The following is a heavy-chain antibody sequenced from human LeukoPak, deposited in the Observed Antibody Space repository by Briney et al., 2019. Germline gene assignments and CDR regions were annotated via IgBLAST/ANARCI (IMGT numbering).Heavy chain of an antibody. V-gene: IGHV4-34*01. Sequence: SETLSLTCAVYGGSFSGYYWSWIRQPPGKGLEWIGEINHSGSTNYNPSLKSRVTISVDTSKNQFSLKLSSVTAADTAVYYCARSLLSYGRYYYYYMDVWGKGTTATVSS. CDR2: INHSGST. CDR1: GGSFSGYY. D-gene: IGHD4-17*01. CDR3: ARSLLSYGRYYYYYMDV. J-gene: IGHJ6*03.